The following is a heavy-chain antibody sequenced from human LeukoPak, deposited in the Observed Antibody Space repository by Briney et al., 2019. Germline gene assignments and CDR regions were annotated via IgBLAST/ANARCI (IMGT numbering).Heavy chain of an antibody. Sequence: GESLKISCKGSGYSFTSYWISWVRQMPGKGLEWMGRIDPSDSYTNYSPSFQGHVTISADKSISTAYLQWSSLKASDTAMYYCARNIISSGWYGGVDYWGQGTLATVSS. J-gene: IGHJ4*02. D-gene: IGHD6-19*01. CDR1: GYSFTSYW. CDR3: ARNIISSGWYGGVDY. V-gene: IGHV5-10-1*01. CDR2: IDPSDSYT.